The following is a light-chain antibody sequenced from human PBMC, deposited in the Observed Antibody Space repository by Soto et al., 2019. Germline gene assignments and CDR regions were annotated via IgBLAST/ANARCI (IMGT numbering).Light chain of an antibody. CDR2: RDS. V-gene: IGKV1-39*01. Sequence: IQMTQSPSSLSASVGDRVTLRFRASRNISSDLNWYQQKPGTAPKLLIYRDSTLQNGVPSRFSGAGSATDFTLTISSLQPEDFATYSCQQIYSTLPYTFGQGTKVEIK. J-gene: IGKJ2*01. CDR3: QQIYSTLPYT. CDR1: RNISSD.